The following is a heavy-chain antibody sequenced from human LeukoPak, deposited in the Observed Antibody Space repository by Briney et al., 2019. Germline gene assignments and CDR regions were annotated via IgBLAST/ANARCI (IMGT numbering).Heavy chain of an antibody. D-gene: IGHD1-20*01. V-gene: IGHV4-59*01. J-gene: IGHJ4*02. CDR1: GASIRHYY. CDR2: LYHGGSP. CDR3: ATLIGTTYPYYFDF. Sequence: SETLSLTCTVSGASIRHYYWSWIRQPPGKGLEWIGNLYHGGSPNYNPSLKSRVTISIDTAKNQFSLRLRSVTAADTAVYYCATLIGTTYPYYFDFWGQATLVTVSS.